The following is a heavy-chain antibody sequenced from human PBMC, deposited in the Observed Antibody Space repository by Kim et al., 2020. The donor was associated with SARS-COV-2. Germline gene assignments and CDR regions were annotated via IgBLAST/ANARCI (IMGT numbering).Heavy chain of an antibody. V-gene: IGHV3-33*05. CDR2: ISYDGSNK. CDR1: GFTFSSYG. Sequence: GGSLRLSCAASGFTFSSYGMHWVRQAPGKGLEWVAVISYDGSNKYYADSVKGRFTISRDNSKNTLYLQMNSLRAEDTAVYYCARDRSPYGDSLDAFDIWGQGTMVTVSS. D-gene: IGHD4-17*01. J-gene: IGHJ3*02. CDR3: ARDRSPYGDSLDAFDI.